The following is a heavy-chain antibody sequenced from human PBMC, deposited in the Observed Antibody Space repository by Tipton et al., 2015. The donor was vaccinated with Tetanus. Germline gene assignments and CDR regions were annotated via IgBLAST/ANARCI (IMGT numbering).Heavy chain of an antibody. CDR2: VYFSGTT. CDR1: SGPMNNFY. Sequence: LRLSCTVSSGPMNNFYWTWIRQPPGKGLEWIGHVYFSGTTSYNPSLKSRVTMSLDTSKNLFSLRLTAVTAADTAVYYCARGVDLTGYDRAYYFYGMDVWGPGTTVTVS. J-gene: IGHJ6*02. D-gene: IGHD3-9*01. V-gene: IGHV4-59*01. CDR3: ARGVDLTGYDRAYYFYGMDV.